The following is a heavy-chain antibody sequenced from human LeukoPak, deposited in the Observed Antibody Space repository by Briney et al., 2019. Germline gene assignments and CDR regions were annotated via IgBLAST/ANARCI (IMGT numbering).Heavy chain of an antibody. V-gene: IGHV1-2*02. J-gene: IGHJ4*02. CDR3: ARKSEIVGYCDY. D-gene: IGHD2-15*01. Sequence: ASVKVSCKASGYTFTGYYMHWVRQAPGQGLEWMGWINPNSGGTNYAQKFQGRVTMTRDTSISTAYMELSRLRSDDTAVYYCARKSEIVGYCDYWGQGTLVTVSS. CDR2: INPNSGGT. CDR1: GYTFTGYY.